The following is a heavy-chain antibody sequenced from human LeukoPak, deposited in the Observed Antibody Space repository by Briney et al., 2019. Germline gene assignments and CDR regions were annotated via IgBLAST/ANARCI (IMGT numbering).Heavy chain of an antibody. CDR1: GFTFSNYA. J-gene: IGHJ4*02. CDR3: ARDHGYTYSKDRFDY. CDR2: VSYDGTNK. Sequence: GRSLRLSCAASGFTFSNYAMHWVRQAPGKGLEWLAIVSYDGTNKYSADSVKGRFTISRDNTKNMVFLQMNSLRAEDTAVYYCARDHGYTYSKDRFDYWGQGTLVTVSS. V-gene: IGHV3-30*04. D-gene: IGHD5-18*01.